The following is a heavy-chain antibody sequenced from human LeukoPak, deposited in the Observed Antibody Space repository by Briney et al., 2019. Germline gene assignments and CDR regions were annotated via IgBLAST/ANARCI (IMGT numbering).Heavy chain of an antibody. CDR1: GLTLSNYA. CDR3: AKGRYYGDYFRY. CDR2: ISGGGGST. Sequence: GGSLRLSCAASGLTLSNYAIKWVRQAPGKGLEWVSAISGGGGSTYYADSVKGRFTISRDNSKNTLYLQMNSLRAEDTAVYYCAKGRYYGDYFRYWGQGTLVTVSS. D-gene: IGHD4-17*01. V-gene: IGHV3-23*01. J-gene: IGHJ4*02.